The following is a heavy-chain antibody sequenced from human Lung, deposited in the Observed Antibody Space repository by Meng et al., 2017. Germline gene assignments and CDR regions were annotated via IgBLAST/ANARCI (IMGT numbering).Heavy chain of an antibody. CDR1: GGSFSGYY. J-gene: IGHJ4*02. D-gene: IGHD6-19*01. CDR2: IIDSGST. V-gene: IGHV4-34*02. CDR3: VRRTYSSGWYFNY. Sequence: QGQLKQGGAGLLKPSETLSLTCAVYGGSFSGYYWSWIRQHPGKGLEWIGEIIDSGSTNYNPSLKSRVTISVDTSKNQFSLRVTSVTAADRAVYYCVRRTYSSGWYFNYWGQGTLVTVSS.